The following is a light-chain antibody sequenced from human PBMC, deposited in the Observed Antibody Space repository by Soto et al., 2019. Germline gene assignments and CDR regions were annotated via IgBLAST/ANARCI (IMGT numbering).Light chain of an antibody. V-gene: IGKV1-39*01. CDR3: QQSYTTLWT. CDR2: AAS. J-gene: IGKJ1*01. CDR1: QSISSY. Sequence: DIQMTQSPSSLSASVGDRVTITCRASQSISSYLNWYQQKPGKAPKVLIYAASSLQSGVPSRFSGSGSGTDFPLTINGLQPEDFATYFCQQSYTTLWTFGQGTTVEIK.